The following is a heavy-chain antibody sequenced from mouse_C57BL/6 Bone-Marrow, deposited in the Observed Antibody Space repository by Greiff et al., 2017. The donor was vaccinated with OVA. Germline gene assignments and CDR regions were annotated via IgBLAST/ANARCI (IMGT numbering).Heavy chain of an antibody. CDR1: GFNIKDYY. J-gene: IGHJ2*01. Sequence: EVQVVESGAELVTPGASVKLSCTASGFNIKDYYMHWVKQRTEQGLEWIGRIDPEAGATKYAPQFQGKATITADTSSNTADLQLSSLTSEDTAVYYCAREWLLGYWGKGTTLTVSS. D-gene: IGHD2-3*01. CDR2: IDPEAGAT. CDR3: AREWLLGY. V-gene: IGHV14-2*01.